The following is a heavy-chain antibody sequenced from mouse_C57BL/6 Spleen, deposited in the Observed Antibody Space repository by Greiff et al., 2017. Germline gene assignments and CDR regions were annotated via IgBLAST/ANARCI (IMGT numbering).Heavy chain of an antibody. D-gene: IGHD1-1*01. J-gene: IGHJ1*03. CDR1: GYAFTNYL. CDR3: ARSDYYYGSSYPWYFDV. CDR2: INPGSGGT. Sequence: QVQLKQSGAELVRPGTSVKVSCKASGYAFTNYLIEWVKQRPGQGLEWIGVINPGSGGTNYNEKFKGKATLTADKSSSTAYMQLSSLTSEDSAVYFCARSDYYYGSSYPWYFDVWGTGTTVTVSS. V-gene: IGHV1-54*01.